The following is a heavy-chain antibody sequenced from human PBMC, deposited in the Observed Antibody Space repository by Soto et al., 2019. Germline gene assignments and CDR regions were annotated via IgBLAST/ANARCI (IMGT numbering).Heavy chain of an antibody. V-gene: IGHV4-39*01. CDR1: GGSIITFSYY. CDR2: ISDSGSA. CDR3: GRHSPGAFDV. J-gene: IGHJ3*01. Sequence: QLQVQESGPGLVKPSETLSLPCSVSGGSIITFSYYWGWIRQPPGKWLEWIGSISDSGSAFYSPSLKSRLTISADASQNQLSLKRSSVTAADTAVFYCGRHSPGAFDVWGQGRVVTVSS.